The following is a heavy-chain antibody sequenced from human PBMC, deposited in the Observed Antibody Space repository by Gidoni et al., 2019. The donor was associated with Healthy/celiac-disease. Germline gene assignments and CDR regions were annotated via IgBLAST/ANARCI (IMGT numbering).Heavy chain of an antibody. CDR2: ISYDGSNK. CDR1: SSYG. CDR3: AKDVTYCSSTSCYYYYGMDV. D-gene: IGHD2-2*01. V-gene: IGHV3-30*18. J-gene: IGHJ6*02. Sequence: SSYGMHWVRQAPGQGLEWVAVISYDGSNKYYADSVKDRFTISRDNSKNILYLQMNSLRAEDTAVYYCAKDVTYCSSTSCYYYYGMDVWGQGTTVTVSS.